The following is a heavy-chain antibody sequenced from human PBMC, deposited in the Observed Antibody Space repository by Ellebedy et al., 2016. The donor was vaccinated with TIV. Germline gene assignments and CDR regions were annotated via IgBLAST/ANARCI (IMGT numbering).Heavy chain of an antibody. CDR3: ARARRGLLWADN. J-gene: IGHJ4*02. Sequence: ASVKVSCKASGGTFSSYGISWVRQAPGQGLEWMGGIIPIFGTANYAQKFQGRVTITADESTSTAYMELSSLRSEDTAVYYCARARRGLLWADNWGQGTLVTVSS. V-gene: IGHV1-69*13. CDR2: IIPIFGTA. CDR1: GGTFSSYG. D-gene: IGHD4-17*01.